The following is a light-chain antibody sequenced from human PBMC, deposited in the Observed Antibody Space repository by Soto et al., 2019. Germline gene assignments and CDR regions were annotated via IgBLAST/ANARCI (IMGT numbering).Light chain of an antibody. V-gene: IGLV1-44*01. Sequence: QSVLTQPPSASGTPGQRVTISCSGSSSNIGSKTVNWYQKLPGTAPKLLIYSTNQRPSGVPARFSDSKSGTSASLAISGLQSEYEADYYCAGGDDSLGASYVFGTGTKLTVL. CDR1: SSNIGSKT. CDR2: STN. J-gene: IGLJ1*01. CDR3: AGGDDSLGASYV.